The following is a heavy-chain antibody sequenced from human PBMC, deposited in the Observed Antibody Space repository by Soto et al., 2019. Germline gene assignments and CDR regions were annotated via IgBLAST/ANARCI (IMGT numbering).Heavy chain of an antibody. D-gene: IGHD5-18*01. CDR3: AHMRGMDTIMARYYYYEMDV. J-gene: IGHJ6*02. CDR1: GGSFSSYS. V-gene: IGHV1-69*02. CDR2: IIPMLGIA. Sequence: QVQLVQSGSEVKKPGSSVKVSCKASGGSFSSYSISWVRQAPGQGLEWMGRIIPMLGIADYAQKFQGRVTITADKSTSTAYMELSRLRSEDTAVYYCAHMRGMDTIMARYYYYEMDVWGQGTSVTVSS.